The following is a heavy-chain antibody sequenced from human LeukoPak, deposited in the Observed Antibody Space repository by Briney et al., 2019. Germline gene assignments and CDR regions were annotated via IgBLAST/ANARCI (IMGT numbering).Heavy chain of an antibody. Sequence: PGGSLRLSCAASGFTFSSYWMSWVRQAPGKGLEWVSSISSSSSYIYYADSVKGRFTISRDNAKNSLYLQMNSLRAEDTAVYYCARDGGLGYCSGGSCSTGYYYGMDVWGQGTTVTVSS. CDR2: ISSSSSYI. CDR3: ARDGGLGYCSGGSCSTGYYYGMDV. V-gene: IGHV3-21*01. J-gene: IGHJ6*02. CDR1: GFTFSSYW. D-gene: IGHD2-15*01.